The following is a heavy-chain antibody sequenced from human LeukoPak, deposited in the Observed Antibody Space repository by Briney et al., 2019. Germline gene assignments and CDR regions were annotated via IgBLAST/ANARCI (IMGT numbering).Heavy chain of an antibody. Sequence: GGSLRLSCAASGFTFNSYAMSWVRQAPWERLQWVSGISDSGGNTYFADSVRGRFTISRDNSKNTLYLQMNSLRAEDTAVYYCARHRSSWLIDYWGQGTLVTVSS. J-gene: IGHJ4*02. CDR1: GFTFNSYA. V-gene: IGHV3-23*01. CDR3: ARHRSSWLIDY. CDR2: ISDSGGNT. D-gene: IGHD6-6*01.